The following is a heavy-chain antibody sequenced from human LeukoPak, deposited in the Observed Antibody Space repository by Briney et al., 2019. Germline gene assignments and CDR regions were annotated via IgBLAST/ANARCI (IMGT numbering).Heavy chain of an antibody. CDR3: ARDREAVRPSHYHYYMDV. Sequence: PSETLSLTCSVSGDSISSNYWIWIRQSPGKGLEWTGDIHYRGRTTYNPSLKSRVAMSLDTSKNQFSLRLSSVTAADTAVYYCARDREAVRPSHYHYYMDVWGKGTTVTVSS. CDR1: GDSISSNY. V-gene: IGHV4-59*01. J-gene: IGHJ6*03. CDR2: IHYRGRT. D-gene: IGHD6-6*01.